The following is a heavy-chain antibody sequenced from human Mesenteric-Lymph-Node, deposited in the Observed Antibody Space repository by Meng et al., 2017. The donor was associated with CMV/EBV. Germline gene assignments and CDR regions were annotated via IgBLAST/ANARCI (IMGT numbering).Heavy chain of an antibody. CDR3: ARRFCTGTGCYAPLDY. V-gene: IGHV5-51*01. D-gene: IGHD2-2*01. CDR1: GYSFNIYW. Sequence: KVSCKASGYSFNIYWIGWVRQMPGKGLEWMGIIYPGDSSTKYSPSFQGQVTMSADKSITTAYLQWSSLKASDTAMYYCARRFCTGTGCYAPLDYWGQGTQVTVSS. CDR2: IYPGDSST. J-gene: IGHJ4*02.